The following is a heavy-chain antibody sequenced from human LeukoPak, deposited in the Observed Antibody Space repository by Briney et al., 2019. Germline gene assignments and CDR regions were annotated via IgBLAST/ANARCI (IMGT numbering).Heavy chain of an antibody. CDR3: ARAELHVGAIPFGVDY. V-gene: IGHV3-30*04. CDR2: ISYDGSNK. J-gene: IGHJ4*02. Sequence: GGSLRLSCAASGFTFSSYAMHWVRQAPGKGLEWVAVISYDGSNKYYADSVKGRFTISRDNSKNTLYLQMNSLRAEDTAVYYCARAELHVGAIPFGVDYWGQGTLVTVSS. D-gene: IGHD1-26*01. CDR1: GFTFSSYA.